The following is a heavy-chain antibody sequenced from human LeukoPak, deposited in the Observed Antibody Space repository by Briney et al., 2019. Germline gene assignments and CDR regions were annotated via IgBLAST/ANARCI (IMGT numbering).Heavy chain of an antibody. Sequence: ASVKVSCKASGGTFSSYAISWVRQAPGQGLEWMGGIIPIFGTANYAQKFQGRVTITADESTSTAYMELSSLRSEDTAVYYCARTLYSSSLSSMYYFDYWGQGTLVTVSS. CDR1: GGTFSSYA. CDR2: IIPIFGTA. J-gene: IGHJ4*02. V-gene: IGHV1-69*13. D-gene: IGHD6-13*01. CDR3: ARTLYSSSLSSMYYFDY.